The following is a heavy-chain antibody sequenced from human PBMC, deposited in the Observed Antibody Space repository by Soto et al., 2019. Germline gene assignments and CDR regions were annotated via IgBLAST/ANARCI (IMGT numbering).Heavy chain of an antibody. D-gene: IGHD4-17*01. CDR1: GGTFSSYA. Sequence: QVQLVQSGAEVKKPGSSVKVSCKASGGTFSSYAISWVRQAPGQGLEWMGGIIPIFGTANYAQKFQGRVTITADESTSTAYMELSSLRSEDAAVYCRARGNDYGDCVFYWGQGTLVTVSA. CDR3: ARGNDYGDCVFY. J-gene: IGHJ4*02. CDR2: IIPIFGTA. V-gene: IGHV1-69*01.